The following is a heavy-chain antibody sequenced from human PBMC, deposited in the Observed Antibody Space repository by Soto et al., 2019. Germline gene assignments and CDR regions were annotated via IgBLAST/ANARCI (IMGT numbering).Heavy chain of an antibody. CDR2: IYYSGST. J-gene: IGHJ4*02. V-gene: IGHV4-39*01. Sequence: SETLSLTCTVSGGSISSSSYYWGWIRQPPGKGLEWIGSIYYSGSTYYNPSLKSRVTISVDTSKNQFSLKLSSVTAADTAVYYCARHNPLYSSSWYYFDYWGQGTLVTVS. D-gene: IGHD6-13*01. CDR3: ARHNPLYSSSWYYFDY. CDR1: GGSISSSSYY.